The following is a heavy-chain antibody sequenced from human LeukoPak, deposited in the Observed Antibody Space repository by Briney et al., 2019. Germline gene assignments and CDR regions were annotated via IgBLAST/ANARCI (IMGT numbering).Heavy chain of an antibody. J-gene: IGHJ3*02. V-gene: IGHV4-59*08. Sequence: SETLSLTCTVSGGSLSSDYWSWIRQPPTKGLEWIGYVYYSGSTNYNPSLKSRVTISVDTSKNQFSLKLSSVTAADTAVYYCARIGTYCGGDCYEAFDIWGQGTMVTVSS. CDR1: GGSLSSDY. CDR2: VYYSGST. D-gene: IGHD2-21*02. CDR3: ARIGTYCGGDCYEAFDI.